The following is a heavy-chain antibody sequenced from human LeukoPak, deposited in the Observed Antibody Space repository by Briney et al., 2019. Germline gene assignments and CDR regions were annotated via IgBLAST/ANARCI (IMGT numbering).Heavy chain of an antibody. CDR1: GYSISSGYY. CDR3: ARGYSYGYDY. J-gene: IGHJ4*02. CDR2: IYHSGST. D-gene: IGHD5-18*01. Sequence: SETLSLTRAVSGYSISSGYYWGWIRQPPGKGLEWIGSIYHSGSTYYNPSLKSRVTISVDTSKNQFSLKLSSVTAADTAVYYCARGYSYGYDYWGQGTLVTVSS. V-gene: IGHV4-38-2*01.